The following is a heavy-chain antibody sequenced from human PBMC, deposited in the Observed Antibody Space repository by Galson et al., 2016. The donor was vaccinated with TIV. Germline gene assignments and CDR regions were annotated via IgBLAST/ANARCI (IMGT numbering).Heavy chain of an antibody. D-gene: IGHD1-14*01. J-gene: IGHJ4*02. CDR1: GFTFSSYP. CDR2: ISYDGSN. CDR3: ARTLTSYYFDY. Sequence: SLRLSCAASGFTFSSYPMNRVRQAPGKGLEWVAVISYDGSNNADSVKGRFTISRDKSKNTLYLQMNSLRAEDTAVYYCARTLTSYYFDYWGQGTLVTVSS. V-gene: IGHV3-30-3*01.